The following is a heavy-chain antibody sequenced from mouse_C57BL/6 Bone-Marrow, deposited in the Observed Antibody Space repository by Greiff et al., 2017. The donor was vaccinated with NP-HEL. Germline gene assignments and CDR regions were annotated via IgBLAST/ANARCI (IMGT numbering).Heavy chain of an antibody. CDR2: ISSGSSTI. Sequence: EVKLVESGGGLVKPGGSLKLSCAASGFTFSDYGMHWVRQAPEKGLEWVAYISSGSSTIYYADTVKGRFTISRDNAKNTLFLQMTSLRSDDTAMYYCARETPYYGSSYGGYYYAMDYWGQGTSVTVSS. V-gene: IGHV5-17*01. J-gene: IGHJ4*01. CDR3: ARETPYYGSSYGGYYYAMDY. CDR1: GFTFSDYG. D-gene: IGHD1-1*01.